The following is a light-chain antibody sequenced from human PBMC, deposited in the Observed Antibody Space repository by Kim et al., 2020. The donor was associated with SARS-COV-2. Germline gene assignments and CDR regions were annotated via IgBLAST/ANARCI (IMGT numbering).Light chain of an antibody. CDR1: QSVSSN. CDR3: QKYNNWPPWT. CDR2: GAS. J-gene: IGKJ1*01. Sequence: SPGERATLSCRAGQSVSSNLAWYQQKPGQAPRLLIYGASTRATGIPARFSGSGSGTEFTLTISSLQSEDFAVYYCQKYNNWPPWTFGQGTKVEIK. V-gene: IGKV3-15*01.